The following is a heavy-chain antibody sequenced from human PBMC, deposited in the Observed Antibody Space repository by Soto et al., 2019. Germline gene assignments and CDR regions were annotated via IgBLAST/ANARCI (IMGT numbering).Heavy chain of an antibody. V-gene: IGHV1-24*01. J-gene: IGHJ4*02. CDR2: FDPEDGET. Sequence: ASVKVSCKVSGYTLTELSMHWVRQAPGKGHEWMGGFDPEDGETIYAQKFQGRVTMTEDTSTDTAYMELSSLRSEDTAVYYCATGVQVRFFPFDYWGQGTLVTVSS. CDR3: ATGVQVRFFPFDY. CDR1: GYTLTELS. D-gene: IGHD3-3*01.